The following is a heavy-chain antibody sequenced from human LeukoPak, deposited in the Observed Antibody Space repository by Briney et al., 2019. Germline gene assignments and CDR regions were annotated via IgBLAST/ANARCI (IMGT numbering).Heavy chain of an antibody. J-gene: IGHJ6*02. V-gene: IGHV4-59*08. Sequence: SETLSLTCTVSGGSISSYYWSWIRQPPGKGLEWIGYIYYSGSTNYNPSLKSRVTISVDTSKNQFFLKLSSVTAADTAVYYCARHVAYSYDHYGMDVWGQGTTVTVSS. CDR1: GGSISSYY. D-gene: IGHD5-18*01. CDR2: IYYSGST. CDR3: ARHVAYSYDHYGMDV.